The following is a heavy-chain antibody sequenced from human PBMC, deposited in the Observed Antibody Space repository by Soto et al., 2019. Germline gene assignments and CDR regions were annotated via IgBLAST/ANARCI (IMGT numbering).Heavy chain of an antibody. CDR2: INAGNGNT. Sequence: ASVKVSCKASGYTFTSYAMHWVRQAPGQRLEWMGWINAGNGNTKYSQKFQGRVTITRDTSASTAYMELSSLRSEDTAVYYCAIGYCSGGSCYSGLHYYYYYGMDVWGQGTTVTVS. J-gene: IGHJ6*02. CDR3: AIGYCSGGSCYSGLHYYYYYGMDV. CDR1: GYTFTSYA. V-gene: IGHV1-3*01. D-gene: IGHD2-15*01.